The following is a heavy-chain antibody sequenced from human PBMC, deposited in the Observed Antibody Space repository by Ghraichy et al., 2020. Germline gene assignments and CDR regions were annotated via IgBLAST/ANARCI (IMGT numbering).Heavy chain of an antibody. J-gene: IGHJ5*02. CDR1: GFTFSSYW. D-gene: IGHD3-22*01. CDR3: ARDYDRAPMSP. Sequence: GGSLRLSCAASGFTFSSYWMSWVRQGPGKGLEFVAIINEDGTKELYAESVKGRFTISRDNAKNSLYLQMNSLRAEDTALYYCARDYDRAPMSPWGQGSLVTVSS. V-gene: IGHV3-7*03. CDR2: INEDGTKE.